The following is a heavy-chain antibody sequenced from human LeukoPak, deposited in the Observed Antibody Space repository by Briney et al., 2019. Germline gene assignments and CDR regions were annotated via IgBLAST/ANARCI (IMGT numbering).Heavy chain of an antibody. J-gene: IGHJ3*02. Sequence: SETLSLTCAVYGGSFSGYYWSWIRQPPGEGLEWIGEINHSGSTNYNPSLKSRVTISVDTSKNQFSLKLSSVTAADTAVYYCARRGLYYDSSGYAQLHDAFDIWGQGTMVTVSS. V-gene: IGHV4-34*01. CDR1: GGSFSGYY. CDR2: INHSGST. D-gene: IGHD3-22*01. CDR3: ARRGLYYDSSGYAQLHDAFDI.